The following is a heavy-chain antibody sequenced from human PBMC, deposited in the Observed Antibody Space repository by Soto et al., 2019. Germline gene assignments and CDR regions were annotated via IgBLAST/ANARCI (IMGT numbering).Heavy chain of an antibody. CDR1: GFTFSSYD. D-gene: IGHD4-17*01. CDR3: ARGSPITVTGDYYYGMDV. CDR2: IGTAGDP. V-gene: IGHV3-13*05. J-gene: IGHJ6*02. Sequence: GGSLRLSCAASGFTFSSYDMHWVRQATGKGLEWVSAIGTAGDPYYPGSVKGRFTISRENAKNSLYLQMNSLRAGDTAVYYCARGSPITVTGDYYYGMDVWGQGTTVPSP.